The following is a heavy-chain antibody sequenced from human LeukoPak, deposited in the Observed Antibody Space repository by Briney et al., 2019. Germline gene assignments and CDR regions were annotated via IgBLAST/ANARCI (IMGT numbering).Heavy chain of an antibody. V-gene: IGHV3-74*01. Sequence: GGSLRLSCAASGFTFSINWMHWVRQAPGKGLVWVSRINEDGRNTKYADSVKGRFTISRDNAKTTLYLQMNSLRVEDTAVYYCARDLSFDYDNSGYSSWFDPWGQGTLVTVSS. J-gene: IGHJ5*02. CDR3: ARDLSFDYDNSGYSSWFDP. D-gene: IGHD3-22*01. CDR1: GFTFSINW. CDR2: INEDGRNT.